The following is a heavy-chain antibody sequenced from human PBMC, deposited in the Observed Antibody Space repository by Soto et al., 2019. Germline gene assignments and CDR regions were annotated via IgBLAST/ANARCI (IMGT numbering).Heavy chain of an antibody. CDR3: ARKSDCSGGSCPYYFDY. Sequence: EVRLLESGGDLVQPGGSLRLSCAASGFTFSSYGMSWVRQAPGKGLEWVSGISGTGGSTYYADSVKGRCTISRDNSKNTLFLQMDSLRAEDTAVYYCARKSDCSGGSCPYYFDYWGQGTLVTVSS. J-gene: IGHJ4*02. D-gene: IGHD2-15*01. CDR1: GFTFSSYG. CDR2: ISGTGGST. V-gene: IGHV3-23*01.